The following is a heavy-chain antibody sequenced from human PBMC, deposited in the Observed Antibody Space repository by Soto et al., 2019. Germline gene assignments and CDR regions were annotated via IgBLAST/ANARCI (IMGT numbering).Heavy chain of an antibody. CDR1: GGSFSGYY. Sequence: QVQLQQWGAGLLKPSETLSLTCAVYGGSFSGYYWSWIRQPPGKGLVWIGEVNHSGSTNYNPSLKSRVTTSVDTSKNQFSLKLSSVAAADTAVYYCARGVVVSSGSSVPHAEYFQHWGQGTLVTVSS. V-gene: IGHV4-34*01. D-gene: IGHD6-25*01. CDR2: VNHSGST. CDR3: ARGVVVSSGSSVPHAEYFQH. J-gene: IGHJ1*01.